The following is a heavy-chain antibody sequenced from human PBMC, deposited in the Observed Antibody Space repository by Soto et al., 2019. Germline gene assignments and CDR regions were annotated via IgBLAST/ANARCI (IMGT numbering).Heavy chain of an antibody. V-gene: IGHV4-59*01. J-gene: IGHJ3*02. CDR1: GGSFTDYY. CDR2: IYYTGST. Sequence: SETLSLTCNVSGGSFTDYYWSWIRQPPGKGLEWIGYIYYTGSTNYNPSLKSRVTISVDTSKSQFSLKLSSVTAADTAVYYCARGGGPYYYDISARDAYDIWGQGTMVTDS. CDR3: ARGGGPYYYDISARDAYDI. D-gene: IGHD3-22*01.